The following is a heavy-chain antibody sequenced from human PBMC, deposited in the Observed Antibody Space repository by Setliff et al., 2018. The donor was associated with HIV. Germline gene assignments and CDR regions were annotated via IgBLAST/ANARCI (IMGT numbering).Heavy chain of an antibody. V-gene: IGHV4-34*01. D-gene: IGHD6-19*01. CDR2: VTHSGTT. CDR1: GGSSSGFY. J-gene: IGHJ4*02. Sequence: KSSETLSLTCAVYGGSSSGFYWTFIRQSPGKGLEWIGEVTHSGTTTYDPSLKSRITISVDTSKNQFSLKLTSVTAADMGVYYCARGRKKTLAVSGTRYFDFWGQGTLVTVSS. CDR3: ARGRKKTLAVSGTRYFDF.